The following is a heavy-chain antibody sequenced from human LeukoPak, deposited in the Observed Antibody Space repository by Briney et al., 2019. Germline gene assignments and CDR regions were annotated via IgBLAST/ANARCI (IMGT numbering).Heavy chain of an antibody. CDR2: ISCNSGSI. D-gene: IGHD6-13*01. J-gene: IGHJ3*02. V-gene: IGHV3-9*01. Sequence: GRSLRLSCAASGFTFDDYAMHWVRQAPGKGLEWVSGISCNSGSIGYADSVKGQFTISRDNAKNSLYLQMNSLRAEDTALYYCAKDMAAATSDAFDIWGQGTMVTVPS. CDR3: AKDMAAATSDAFDI. CDR1: GFTFDDYA.